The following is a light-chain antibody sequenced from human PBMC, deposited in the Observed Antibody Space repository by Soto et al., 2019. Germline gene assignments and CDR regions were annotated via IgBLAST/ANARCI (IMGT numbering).Light chain of an antibody. CDR2: AAS. Sequence: DIQMTQTPTTLSASVGDRVTITCRASQTINNYLNWYQQKPGKAPKCLIYAASTLQSGVPSRFSGSGSGTDFTLTISSLQPEDVTTYYCQMYNSAPLTFGGGTKV. CDR3: QMYNSAPLT. J-gene: IGKJ4*01. V-gene: IGKV1-27*01. CDR1: QTINNY.